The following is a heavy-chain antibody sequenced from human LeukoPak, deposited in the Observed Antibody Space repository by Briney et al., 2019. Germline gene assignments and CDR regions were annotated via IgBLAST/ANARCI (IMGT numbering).Heavy chain of an antibody. CDR3: AASTRSGIGGYYLPWFDP. Sequence: PSETLSLTCTVSGGSISSYYWSWIRQPPGKGLEWIGYIYYSGSTNYNPSLKSRVTISVDTSKNQFSLKLSSVTAADTAVYHCAASTRSGIGGYYLPWFDPWGQGTLVTVSS. D-gene: IGHD3-22*01. CDR1: GGSISSYY. J-gene: IGHJ5*02. V-gene: IGHV4-59*01. CDR2: IYYSGST.